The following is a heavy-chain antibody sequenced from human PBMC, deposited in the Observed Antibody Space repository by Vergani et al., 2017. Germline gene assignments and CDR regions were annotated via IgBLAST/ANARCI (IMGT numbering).Heavy chain of an antibody. Sequence: QVQLQESGPGLVKPSQTLSLTCTVSGASINNDFYYWHWIRQPAGKGLEWIGRIYVSGITDYNSSLQSRVSMSVDTSKNQFSLTLTSVTAADTAVYYCAGSGADFWSGSIPHYYMDVWGK. V-gene: IGHV4-61*02. CDR2: IYVSGIT. D-gene: IGHD3-3*01. CDR3: AGSGADFWSGSIPHYYMDV. CDR1: GASINNDFYY. J-gene: IGHJ6*03.